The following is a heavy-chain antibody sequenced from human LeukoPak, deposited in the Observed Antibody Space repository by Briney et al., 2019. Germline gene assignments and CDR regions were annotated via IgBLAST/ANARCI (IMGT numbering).Heavy chain of an antibody. CDR2: IYYSGST. D-gene: IGHD3-3*01. Sequence: SETLSLTCTVSGGSISSYYWSWIRQPPGKGLEWIGYIYYSGSTNYNPSLKSRVTISVDTSKNQFSLKLSSVTAADTAVYYCARTYYDFWSGYHGYWGQGTLVTVSS. CDR1: GGSISSYY. CDR3: ARTYYDFWSGYHGY. V-gene: IGHV4-59*01. J-gene: IGHJ4*02.